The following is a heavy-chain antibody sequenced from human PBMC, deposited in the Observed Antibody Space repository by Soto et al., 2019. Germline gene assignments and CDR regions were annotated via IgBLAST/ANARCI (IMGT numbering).Heavy chain of an antibody. CDR1: VGSISSGSYF. CDR3: GKVLLTPSTHLYP. CDR2: IYYTGIT. V-gene: IGHV4-31*03. J-gene: IGHJ5*02. D-gene: IGHD2-15*01. Sequence: TLSVTCTVSVGSISSGSYFWSWFRQRPGEGREWIGNIYYTGITYYNLSLKSRVAISFDTSKNHFSLTLTSLTAADTAIYYCGKVLLTPSTHLYPWGQGTLVTVS.